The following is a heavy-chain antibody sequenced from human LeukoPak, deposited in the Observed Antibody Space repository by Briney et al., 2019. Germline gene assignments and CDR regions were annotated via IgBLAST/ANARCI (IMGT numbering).Heavy chain of an antibody. Sequence: GGCLRLSCVASGFTFSNYLMNWVRQAPGKGLEWVSGISHSGSSIYYADSVKGRFTISRDNSKNTLYLQMDRLRVEDTAVYYCAMALDYWGQGTLVTVSS. J-gene: IGHJ4*02. CDR3: AMALDY. CDR2: ISHSGSSI. V-gene: IGHV3-23*01. CDR1: GFTFSNYL.